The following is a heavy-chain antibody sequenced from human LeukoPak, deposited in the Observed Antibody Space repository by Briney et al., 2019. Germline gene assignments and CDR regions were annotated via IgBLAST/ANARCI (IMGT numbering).Heavy chain of an antibody. D-gene: IGHD3-16*01. CDR3: ARGGVDY. CDR1: GFTVSSNY. Sequence: GGSLRPSCAASGFTVSSNYMTWVRQAPGKGLEWVSVIYSGGSTYYADSVKGRFTISRDNAKNTLYLQMNSLRAEDTAVYYCARGGVDYWGQGALVTVSS. V-gene: IGHV3-53*01. CDR2: IYSGGST. J-gene: IGHJ4*02.